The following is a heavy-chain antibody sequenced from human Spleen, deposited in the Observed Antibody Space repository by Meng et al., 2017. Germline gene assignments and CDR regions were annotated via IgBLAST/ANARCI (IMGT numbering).Heavy chain of an antibody. J-gene: IGHJ4*02. V-gene: IGHV3-7*01. CDR3: ARAEFYYDSSGYYSNPFDY. CDR1: GFTFSNAW. Sequence: GESLKISCAASGFTFSNAWMTWVRQAPGKGLEWVANIKQDGSEKYYVDSVKGRFTISRDNAKNSLYLQMNSLRAEDTAVYYCARAEFYYDSSGYYSNPFDYWGQGTLVTVSS. CDR2: IKQDGSEK. D-gene: IGHD3-22*01.